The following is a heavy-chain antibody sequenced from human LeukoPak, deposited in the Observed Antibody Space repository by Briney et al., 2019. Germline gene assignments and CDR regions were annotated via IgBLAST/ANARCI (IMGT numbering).Heavy chain of an antibody. CDR1: GYTFTSYD. CDR3: ARGPYSIVVVPDEIYYYYGMDV. D-gene: IGHD2-2*01. Sequence: ASVKVSCKASGYTFTSYDINWVRQATGQGLEWMGWMNPNSGNTGYAQKFQGRVTMTRNTSISTAYMELSSLRSEDTAVYYCARGPYSIVVVPDEIYYYYGMDVWGQGTTVTVSS. V-gene: IGHV1-8*01. J-gene: IGHJ6*02. CDR2: MNPNSGNT.